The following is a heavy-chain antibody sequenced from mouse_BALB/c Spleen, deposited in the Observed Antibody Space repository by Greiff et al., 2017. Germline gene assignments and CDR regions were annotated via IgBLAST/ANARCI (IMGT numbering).Heavy chain of an antibody. J-gene: IGHJ2*01. D-gene: IGHD1-1*02. CDR1: GFNIKDTY. CDR2: IDPANGNT. V-gene: IGHV14-3*02. Sequence: VQLQQSGAELVKPGASVKLSCTASGFNIKDTYMHWVKQRPEQGLEWIGRIDPANGNTKYDPKFQGKATITADTSSNTAYLQLSSLTSEDTAVYYCASNYGPDYWGQGTTLTVSS. CDR3: ASNYGPDY.